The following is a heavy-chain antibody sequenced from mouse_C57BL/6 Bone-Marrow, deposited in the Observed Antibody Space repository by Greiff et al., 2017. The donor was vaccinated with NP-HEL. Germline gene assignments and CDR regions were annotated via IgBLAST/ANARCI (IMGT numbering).Heavy chain of an antibody. D-gene: IGHD1-1*01. CDR3: AREEEAYYYGSSSFAY. J-gene: IGHJ3*01. CDR1: GYTFTGYW. CDR2: ILPGSGST. Sequence: QVQLQQSGAELMKPGASVKLSCKATGYTFTGYWIEWVKQRPGHGLEWIGEILPGSGSTNYNEKFKGKATFTADTSSNTAYMQISSLTTEDSAIYYCAREEEAYYYGSSSFAYWGQGTLVTVSA. V-gene: IGHV1-9*01.